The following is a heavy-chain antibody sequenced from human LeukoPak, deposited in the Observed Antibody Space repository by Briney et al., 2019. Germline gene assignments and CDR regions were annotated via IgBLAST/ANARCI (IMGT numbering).Heavy chain of an antibody. CDR1: GYTFTSYY. J-gene: IGHJ4*02. D-gene: IGHD3-3*01. CDR2: INGNSGDT. Sequence: ASVKVSCKASGYTFTSYYMHWVRQAPGQGLEWMGWINGNSGDTKYAQKFQGRVTMTRDTSISTAYMELSRLRSDDTAIYYCARVQTTGLLEWLYWGQGALVTVSS. V-gene: IGHV1-2*02. CDR3: ARVQTTGLLEWLY.